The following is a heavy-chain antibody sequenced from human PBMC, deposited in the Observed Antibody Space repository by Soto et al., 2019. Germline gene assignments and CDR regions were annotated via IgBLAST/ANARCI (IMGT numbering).Heavy chain of an antibody. CDR3: ARGLLGAEDYSYYGMDV. CDR2: IIRIFGTA. D-gene: IGHD3-16*01. J-gene: IGHJ6*02. Sequence: QVQLVQSGAEVKKPGSSVKVSCKASGGTFSSYAISWVRQAPGQGLEWMGGIIRIFGTANHAQKFQGRIMITADDTTRTADMELSSLRSEATAVYYCARGLLGAEDYSYYGMDVWGHGTTVTVCS. V-gene: IGHV1-69*01. CDR1: GGTFSSYA.